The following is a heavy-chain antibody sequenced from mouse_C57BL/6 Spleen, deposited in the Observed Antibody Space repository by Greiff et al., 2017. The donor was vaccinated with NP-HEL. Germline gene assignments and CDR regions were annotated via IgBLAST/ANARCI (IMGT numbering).Heavy chain of an antibody. CDR3: TRWGYFDY. CDR2: IDPETGGT. J-gene: IGHJ2*01. Sequence: VQLVESGAELVRPGASVTLSCKASGYTFTDYEMHWVKQTPVHGLEWIGAIDPETGGTAYNQKFKGKAILTADKSSSTAYMELRSLTSEDSAVYYCTRWGYFDYWGQGTTLTVSS. V-gene: IGHV1-15*01. CDR1: GYTFTDYE.